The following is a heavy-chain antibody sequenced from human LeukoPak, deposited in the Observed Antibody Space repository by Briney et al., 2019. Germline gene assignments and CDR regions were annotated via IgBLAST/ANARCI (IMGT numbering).Heavy chain of an antibody. J-gene: IGHJ6*02. V-gene: IGHV4-59*12. CDR1: GGSISSYY. CDR3: ARALRGYSYGYYYYYGMDV. Sequence: SETLSLTCTVSGGSISSYYWSWIRQPPGKGLEWIGYIYHSGSTNYNPSLKSRVTISVDTSKNQFSLKLSSVTAADTAVYYCARALRGYSYGYYYYYGMDVWGQGTTVTVSS. CDR2: IYHSGST. D-gene: IGHD5-18*01.